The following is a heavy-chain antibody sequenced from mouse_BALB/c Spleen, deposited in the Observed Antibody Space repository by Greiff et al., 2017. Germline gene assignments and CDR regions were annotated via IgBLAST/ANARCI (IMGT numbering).Heavy chain of an antibody. CDR3: AREGANYAMDY. CDR1: GFTFSSYG. D-gene: IGHD3-1*01. Sequence: DVMLVESGGGLVQPGGSLKLSCAASGFTFSSYGMSWVRQTPDKRLELVATINSNGGSTYYPDSVKGRFTISRDNAKNTLYLQMSSLKSEDTAMYYCAREGANYAMDYWGQGTSVTVSS. J-gene: IGHJ4*01. V-gene: IGHV5-6-3*01. CDR2: INSNGGST.